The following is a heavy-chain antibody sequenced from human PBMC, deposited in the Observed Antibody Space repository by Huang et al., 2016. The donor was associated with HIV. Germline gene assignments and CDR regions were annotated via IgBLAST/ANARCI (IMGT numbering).Heavy chain of an antibody. D-gene: IGHD3-22*01. CDR1: GGSITSSSYY. J-gene: IGHJ3*02. V-gene: IGHV4-39*01. CDR2: IYDSGST. CDR3: ARHFSYYDSSGYTPWDAFDI. Sequence: QLQLQGSGPGLVKPSETLSLTCTVSGGSITSSSYYWGWIRQPPGKGLEGVGSIYDSGSTAHNPSRKRRGTVSVDTSKNQFSLKLSAVTAADTAVYYCARHFSYYDSSGYTPWDAFDIWGQGTMVTVSS.